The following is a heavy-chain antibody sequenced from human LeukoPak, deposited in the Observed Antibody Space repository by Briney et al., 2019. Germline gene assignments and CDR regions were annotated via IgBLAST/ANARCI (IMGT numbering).Heavy chain of an antibody. V-gene: IGHV3-30-3*01. D-gene: IGHD2-8*01. Sequence: GSLRLSCAASGFTFSSYAMHWVRQAPGKGLEWVAVISYDGSNKYYADSVKGRFTISRDNSKNTLYLQMNSLRAEDTAVYYCARGLVLMGRRPSYFDYWGQGTLVTVSS. CDR1: GFTFSSYA. J-gene: IGHJ4*02. CDR2: ISYDGSNK. CDR3: ARGLVLMGRRPSYFDY.